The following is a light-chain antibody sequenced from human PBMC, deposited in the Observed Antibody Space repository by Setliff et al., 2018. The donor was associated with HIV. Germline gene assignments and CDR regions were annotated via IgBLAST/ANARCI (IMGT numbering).Light chain of an antibody. V-gene: IGLV2-14*02. CDR2: EVS. J-gene: IGLJ1*01. CDR1: SSDVGSYNL. Sequence: QSVLAQPASVSGSPGQSITISCTGTSSDVGSYNLVSWYQQHPGKAPKLMIYEVSKRPSGVPDRFSGSKSGNTASLTVSGLQAEDEADYYCSSYAGSNNVFGTGTKVTVL. CDR3: SSYAGSNNV.